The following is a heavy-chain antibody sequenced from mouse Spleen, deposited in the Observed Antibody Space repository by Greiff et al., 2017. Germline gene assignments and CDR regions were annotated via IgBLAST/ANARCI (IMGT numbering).Heavy chain of an antibody. CDR3: ARYLLYAMDY. J-gene: IGHJ4*01. D-gene: IGHD2-1*01. CDR1: GYTFTSYT. V-gene: IGHV1-4*01. Sequence: VQGVESGAELARPGASVKMSCKASGYTFTSYTMHWVKQRPGQGLEWIGYINPSSGYTKYNQKFKDKATLTADKSSSTAYMQLSSLTSEDSAVYYCARYLLYAMDYWGQGTSVTVSS. CDR2: INPSSGYT.